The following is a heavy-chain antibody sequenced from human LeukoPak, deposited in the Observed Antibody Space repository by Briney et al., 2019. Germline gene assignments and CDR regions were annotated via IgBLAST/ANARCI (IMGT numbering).Heavy chain of an antibody. CDR1: GYTFTSYY. CDR3: AREGAIGTYFDY. D-gene: IGHD3-16*02. Sequence: ASVKVSCKASGYTFTSYYMHWVRQAPGQGLEWMGMINPSGGSTSYAQKFQGRVTMTRDTSTSTVYMELSSLRSEDTAVYYCAREGAIGTYFDYWGQGTLVTVSS. CDR2: INPSGGST. J-gene: IGHJ4*02. V-gene: IGHV1-46*01.